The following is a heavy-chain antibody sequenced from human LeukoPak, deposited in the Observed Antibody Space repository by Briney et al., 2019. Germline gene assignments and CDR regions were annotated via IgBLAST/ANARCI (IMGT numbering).Heavy chain of an antibody. CDR2: ISAHNGNT. V-gene: IGHV1-18*01. D-gene: IGHD2/OR15-2a*01. Sequence: ASVKVSCKASGYTFTSYGISWVRQAPGQGLEWMGWISAHNGNTNYAQKLQGRVTMTTDTSTSTAYMELRSLRSDATAVYYCARDSRPFGNGLYNWFDPWGQGTLVTVSS. J-gene: IGHJ5*02. CDR1: GYTFTSYG. CDR3: ARDSRPFGNGLYNWFDP.